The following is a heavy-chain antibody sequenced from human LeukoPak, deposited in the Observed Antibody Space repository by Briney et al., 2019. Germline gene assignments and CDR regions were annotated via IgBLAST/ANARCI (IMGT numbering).Heavy chain of an antibody. Sequence: PGGSLRLSCAASGFTFINYGMTWVRQAPGKGLVWVSRINSDGSSTSYADSVKGRFTISRDNAKNTLYLQMNSLRAEDTAVYYCARDPRVEMATIRVHWFDPWGQGTLVTVSS. J-gene: IGHJ5*02. CDR3: ARDPRVEMATIRVHWFDP. CDR2: INSDGSST. D-gene: IGHD5-24*01. V-gene: IGHV3-74*01. CDR1: GFTFINYG.